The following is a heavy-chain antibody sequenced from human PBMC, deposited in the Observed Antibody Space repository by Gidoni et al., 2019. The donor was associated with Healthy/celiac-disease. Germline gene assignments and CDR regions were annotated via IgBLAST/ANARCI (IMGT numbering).Heavy chain of an antibody. CDR1: GASVRSGSYY. J-gene: IGHJ6*02. CDR2: IYYRGGP. D-gene: IGHD3-22*01. CDR3: TRDYLNYYYDSSGSFSHYYYVMDV. V-gene: IGHV4-61*01. Sequence: QVQLQESGPGLVKPSETLSLTGTVSGASVRSGSYYWSWIQPPPGKGLEWIGYIYYRGGPTYNSSLKSRVTISLDTSKNQFSLKLSSLTAADTAVYYCTRDYLNYYYDSSGSFSHYYYVMDVWGQGTTVTVSS.